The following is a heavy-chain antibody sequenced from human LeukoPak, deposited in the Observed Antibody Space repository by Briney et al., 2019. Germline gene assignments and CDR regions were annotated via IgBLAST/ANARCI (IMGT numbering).Heavy chain of an antibody. J-gene: IGHJ6*03. CDR3: VRVARLAPGDYYYMDV. V-gene: IGHV4-4*02. D-gene: IGHD3-9*01. CDR1: GGSISSSNW. Sequence: SETLSLTCAVSGGSISSSNWWSWVRQPPGKGLEWIGEIYHSGSTNYNPSLKSRVTISVDKSKNQFSLKLSSVTAADTAVYYCVRVARLAPGDYYYMDVWGKGTTVTVSS. CDR2: IYHSGST.